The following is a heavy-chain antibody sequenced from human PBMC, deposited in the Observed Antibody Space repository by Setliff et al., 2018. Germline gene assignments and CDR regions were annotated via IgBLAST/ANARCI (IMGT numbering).Heavy chain of an antibody. V-gene: IGHV3-48*01. Sequence: PGGSLRLSCAASGFTFSSYSMNWVRQAPGKGLEWVSYISSSGSSVYYADSVKGRPTISRDNAKNSLYLQMNSLRAEDTAVYYCAKDKYSSGPDAFHIWGQGTMVTVSS. CDR3: AKDKYSSGPDAFHI. D-gene: IGHD3-22*01. CDR1: GFTFSSYS. J-gene: IGHJ3*02. CDR2: ISSSGSSV.